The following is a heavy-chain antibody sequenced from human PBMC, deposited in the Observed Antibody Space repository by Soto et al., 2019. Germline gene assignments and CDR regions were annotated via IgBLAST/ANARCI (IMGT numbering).Heavy chain of an antibody. D-gene: IGHD1-26*01. CDR2: ITPFNGDV. CDR3: ASGGAGSGPFTWELPDL. J-gene: IGHJ5*02. CDR1: GNTFTYRY. Sequence: SVKVSCKALGNTFTYRYLHWVRQAPGQALEWMGWITPFNGDVHYAQKFQERLTITTDRSINTAYMRMSSLRSDDTAMYYCASGGAGSGPFTWELPDLWGQGTLVTVSS. V-gene: IGHV1-45*02.